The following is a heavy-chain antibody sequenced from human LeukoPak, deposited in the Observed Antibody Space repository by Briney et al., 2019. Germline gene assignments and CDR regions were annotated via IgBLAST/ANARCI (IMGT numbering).Heavy chain of an antibody. D-gene: IGHD3-10*01. CDR1: GYNFTTFW. CDR2: IYPSDSDT. Sequence: GESLKISCKTSGYNFTTFWIGWVRQLPGKGLEWMGIIYPSDSDTRYSPSFQGQDTISADKSINTVYLHWNSLKASDTAMYYCASFHISGKSYNGLHYWGQGTLVTVSS. CDR3: ASFHISGKSYNGLHY. J-gene: IGHJ4*02. V-gene: IGHV5-51*01.